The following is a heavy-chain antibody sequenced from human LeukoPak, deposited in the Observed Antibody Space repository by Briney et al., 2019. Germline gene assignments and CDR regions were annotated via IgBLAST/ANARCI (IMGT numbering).Heavy chain of an antibody. CDR2: ISSTGSTK. Sequence: PGGSLRLSCAASGFTLNNYYMSWIRQAPGKGLEWVSYISSTGSTKYYADSVKGRFTISRDNAKNALYLQMNSLRAEDTAVYYCARGYCSGGSCYLLDYWGQGTLVTVSS. J-gene: IGHJ4*02. V-gene: IGHV3-11*01. CDR3: ARGYCSGGSCYLLDY. CDR1: GFTLNNYY. D-gene: IGHD2-15*01.